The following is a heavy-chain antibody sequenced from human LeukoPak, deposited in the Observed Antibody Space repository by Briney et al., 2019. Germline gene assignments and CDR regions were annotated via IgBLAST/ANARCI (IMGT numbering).Heavy chain of an antibody. CDR3: AKGEYSSSGAFDY. D-gene: IGHD6-6*01. V-gene: IGHV3-23*01. J-gene: IGHJ4*02. Sequence: GGSLRLSCAASGFTFSSYAMSWVRQARGKGLEWVSDISGSGGSTYYADSVKGRFTISRDNSKNTLYLQMNSLRSEDTAVYYCAKGEYSSSGAFDYWGQGTLVTVSS. CDR2: ISGSGGST. CDR1: GFTFSSYA.